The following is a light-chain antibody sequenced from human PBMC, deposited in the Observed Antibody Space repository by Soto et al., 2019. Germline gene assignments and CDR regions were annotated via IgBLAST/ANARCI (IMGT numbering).Light chain of an antibody. J-gene: IGKJ1*01. CDR1: QGVSSY. V-gene: IGKV3-11*01. Sequence: EIVLTQSPATLSLSPGERATLSCRASQGVSSYLAWYQQKPGQAPRLLIYDASNRATGIPARFSGSGSGTDFTPTISSLEPEDFAVYYCQQRSNWPPATFGEGTKVEIK. CDR2: DAS. CDR3: QQRSNWPPAT.